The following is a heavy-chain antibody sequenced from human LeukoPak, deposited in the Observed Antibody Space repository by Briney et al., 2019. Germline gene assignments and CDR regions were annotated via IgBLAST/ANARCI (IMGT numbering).Heavy chain of an antibody. Sequence: SETLCLTCTVSGGSISSSSYYWGWIRQPTGKGLGWLGSIYYSGSTYYNSSLKSRVTISVDTSKNQFSLKLSSVTAADTAVYYCATTVAVAGPTGFDPWGQGTLVTVSS. CDR2: IYYSGST. D-gene: IGHD6-19*01. V-gene: IGHV4-39*01. CDR1: GGSISSSSYY. J-gene: IGHJ5*02. CDR3: ATTVAVAGPTGFDP.